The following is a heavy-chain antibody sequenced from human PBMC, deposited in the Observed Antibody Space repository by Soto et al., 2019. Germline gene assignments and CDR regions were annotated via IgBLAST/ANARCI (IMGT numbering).Heavy chain of an antibody. CDR2: ISGSGGST. V-gene: IGHV3-23*01. Sequence: PGGYLRLSXAASGFTFSSYAMSWVRQAPGKGLEWVSAISGSGGSTYYADSVKGRFTISRDNSKNTLYLQMNNLRAEDTALYYCAKGKRWELTAFDIWGQGTMVTVSS. J-gene: IGHJ3*02. CDR1: GFTFSSYA. D-gene: IGHD1-26*01. CDR3: AKGKRWELTAFDI.